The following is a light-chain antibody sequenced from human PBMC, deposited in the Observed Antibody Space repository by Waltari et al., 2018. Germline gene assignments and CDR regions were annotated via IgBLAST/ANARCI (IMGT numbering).Light chain of an antibody. V-gene: IGKV1-33*01. Sequence: DIEMTQSPSSLSASVGAQVTITFRASQDISNHLSWFQQKPGKAPKLLIYDVSKLETGVASRFSGGGSRADFTLIINDVQPEDVATYYCQQYDSLTLLTFGQGTRLE. CDR2: DVS. J-gene: IGKJ5*01. CDR3: QQYDSLTLLT. CDR1: QDISNH.